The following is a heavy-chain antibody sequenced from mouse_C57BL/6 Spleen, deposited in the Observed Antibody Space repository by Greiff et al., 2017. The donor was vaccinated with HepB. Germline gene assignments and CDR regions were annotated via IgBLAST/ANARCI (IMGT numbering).Heavy chain of an antibody. CDR3: ARGYYGSSDVSAWFAY. V-gene: IGHV3-6*01. D-gene: IGHD1-1*01. J-gene: IGHJ3*01. Sequence: ESGPGLVKPSQSLSLTCSVTGYSITSGYYWNWIRQFPGNKLEWMGYISYDGSNNYNPSLKNRISITRDTSKNQFFLKLNSVTTEDTATYYCARGYYGSSDVSAWFAYWGQGTLVTVSA. CDR2: ISYDGSN. CDR1: GYSITSGYY.